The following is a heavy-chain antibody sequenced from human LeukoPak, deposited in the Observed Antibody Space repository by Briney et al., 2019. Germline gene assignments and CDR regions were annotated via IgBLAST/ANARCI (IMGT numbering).Heavy chain of an antibody. CDR1: GGSSSNFY. CDR3: ARGRGFDFWSGYFDY. CDR2: IYYSGST. J-gene: IGHJ4*02. D-gene: IGHD3-3*01. Sequence: SETLSLTCSVSGGSSSNFYWSWIRQSAGGGLEWIGRIYYSGSTYYNPSLKSRVTISVDTSKNQFSLKLSSVTAADTAVYYCARGRGFDFWSGYFDYWGQGTLVTVSS. V-gene: IGHV4-4*07.